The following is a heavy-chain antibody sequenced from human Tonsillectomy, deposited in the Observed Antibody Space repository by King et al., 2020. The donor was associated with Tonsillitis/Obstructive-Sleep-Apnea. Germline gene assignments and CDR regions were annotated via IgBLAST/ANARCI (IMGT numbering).Heavy chain of an antibody. Sequence: VQLQESGPGLVKPSQTLSLTCTVSGGSISRGGYYLSCIRQHPGKGLEWIGYIYYRGTTSYNPSLKSRVTISVDTSKNQFSLKLSSVTAADTAVYYCAASTSSINYMDVWGKGTTVTVSS. CDR1: GGSISRGGYY. CDR2: IYYRGTT. J-gene: IGHJ6*03. D-gene: IGHD6-6*01. CDR3: AASTSSINYMDV. V-gene: IGHV4-31*03.